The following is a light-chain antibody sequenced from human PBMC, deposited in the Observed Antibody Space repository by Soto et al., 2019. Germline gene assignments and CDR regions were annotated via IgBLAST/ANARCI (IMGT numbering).Light chain of an antibody. CDR3: VQRSVWPWT. CDR1: QSVGRY. V-gene: IGKV3-11*01. J-gene: IGKJ1*01. CDR2: ESS. Sequence: EIVLTQSPATLSLSPGERGTLSCRASQSVGRYLAWYQHKPGQPPRLLIYESSNRAPGTPGRFGGSGSGTDFTLTISSLEPEDFAVYYCVQRSVWPWTVGQGTKVEVK.